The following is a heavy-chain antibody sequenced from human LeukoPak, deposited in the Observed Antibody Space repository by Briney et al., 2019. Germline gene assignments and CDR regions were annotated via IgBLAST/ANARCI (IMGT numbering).Heavy chain of an antibody. CDR1: GGSFSGYY. CDR3: ARRTAASPAAGYFDY. D-gene: IGHD1-14*01. J-gene: IGHJ4*02. V-gene: IGHV4-34*01. CDR2: INHSGST. Sequence: SETLSLTCAVYGGSFSGYYWSWIRQPPGKGLEWIGEINHSGSTNYNPSLKSRVTISVDTSKNQFSLKLSSVTAADTAVYYCARRTAASPAAGYFDYWGQGTLVTVSP.